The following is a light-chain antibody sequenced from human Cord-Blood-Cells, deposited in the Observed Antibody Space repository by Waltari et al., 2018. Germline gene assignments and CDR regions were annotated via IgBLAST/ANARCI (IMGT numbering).Light chain of an antibody. CDR3: CSYAGSSTWV. J-gene: IGLJ3*02. V-gene: IGLV2-23*01. Sequence: QSALTQPASVSGSPGQSITISCTRTSRDVGSYNLVSWYQQHPGKAPKLMIYEGSKRPSGVSNRFSGSKSGNTASLTISGLQAEDEADYYCCSYAGSSTWVFGGGTKLTVL. CDR2: EGS. CDR1: SRDVGSYNL.